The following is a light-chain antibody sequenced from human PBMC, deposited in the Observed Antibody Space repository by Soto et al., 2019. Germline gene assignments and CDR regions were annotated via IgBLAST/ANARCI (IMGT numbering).Light chain of an antibody. CDR3: AAWDDSVSGVV. Sequence: QSVLTQSPSVSGTPGQRITISCSGSNSNVGSNSVNWYQQLPGTAPKLLIFGNNHRPSGVPDRFSGSKSGTSASLAISGLQSEDEAHYYCAAWDDSVSGVVFGGGTKLTVL. CDR1: NSNVGSNS. J-gene: IGLJ3*02. CDR2: GNN. V-gene: IGLV1-44*01.